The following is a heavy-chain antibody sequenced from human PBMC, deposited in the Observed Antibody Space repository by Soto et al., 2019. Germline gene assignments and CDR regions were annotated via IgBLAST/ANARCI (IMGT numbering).Heavy chain of an antibody. J-gene: IGHJ5*02. Sequence: SETLSLTCTVSGGSISSSSYYWGWIRQPPGKGLEWIGSIYYSGSTYYNPSLKSRVTISVDTSKNQFSLKLSSVTAADTAVYYCARIYYDFWSGYYFSNWFDPWGQGTLVTVSS. CDR3: ARIYYDFWSGYYFSNWFDP. D-gene: IGHD3-3*01. V-gene: IGHV4-39*01. CDR1: GGSISSSSYY. CDR2: IYYSGST.